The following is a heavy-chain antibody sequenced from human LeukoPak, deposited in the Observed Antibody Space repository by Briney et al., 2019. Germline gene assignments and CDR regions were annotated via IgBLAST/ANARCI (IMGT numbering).Heavy chain of an antibody. CDR3: ARSVPDYTRFDH. V-gene: IGHV3-23*01. J-gene: IGHJ4*02. CDR1: GFTFSDYA. D-gene: IGHD4-11*01. CDR2: FKTNSGQV. Sequence: GGSLRLSCVASGFTFSDYAMNWVRQAPGKGLEWVSTFKTNSGQVYYAESVRGRFTTSRDNSKNTVYLQMSSLRAEDTALYYCARSVPDYTRFDHWGQGALVTVSS.